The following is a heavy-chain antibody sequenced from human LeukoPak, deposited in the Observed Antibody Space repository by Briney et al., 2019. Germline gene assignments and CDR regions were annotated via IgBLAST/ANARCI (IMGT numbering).Heavy chain of an antibody. J-gene: IGHJ2*01. CDR3: ARDRGYYDYVWGSLDWYFYL. V-gene: IGHV1-2*02. Sequence: ASVKVSCKASGYTFTGYYMHWVRQAPGQGLEWMGWINPNSGGTNYAQKFQGRVTMTRDTSISTAYMELSRLRSDDTAVYYCARDRGYYDYVWGSLDWYFYLWGRGTLVTVSS. CDR2: INPNSGGT. CDR1: GYTFTGYY. D-gene: IGHD3-16*01.